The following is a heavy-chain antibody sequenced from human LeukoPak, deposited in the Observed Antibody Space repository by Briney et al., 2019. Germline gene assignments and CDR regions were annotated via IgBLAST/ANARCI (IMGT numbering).Heavy chain of an antibody. CDR3: AKGQHMVRGVSITFFDY. V-gene: IGHV3-23*01. CDR2: ISGSGGST. Sequence: PGGSLRLSCAASGFTFSSYAMSWVRQAPGKGLEWVSAISGSGGSTYYADSVKGRFTISRDNSKNTLYLQMNSLRAEDTAVYYCAKGQHMVRGVSITFFDYWGQGTLVTVSS. CDR1: GFTFSSYA. D-gene: IGHD3-10*01. J-gene: IGHJ4*02.